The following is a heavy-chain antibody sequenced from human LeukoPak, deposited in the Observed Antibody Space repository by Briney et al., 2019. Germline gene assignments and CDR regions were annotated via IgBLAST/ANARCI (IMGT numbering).Heavy chain of an antibody. J-gene: IGHJ4*02. CDR2: FDPEDGET. CDR1: GYTLTELS. Sequence: ASVKVSCKVSGYTLTELSMHWVRQAPGKGLEWMGGFDPEDGETIYAQKFQGRVTMTEDTSTDTAYMELSSLRSEDTAVYYCARDSLATDYSSRVYYFDYWGQGTLVTVSS. CDR3: ARDSLATDYSSRVYYFDY. D-gene: IGHD6-13*01. V-gene: IGHV1-24*01.